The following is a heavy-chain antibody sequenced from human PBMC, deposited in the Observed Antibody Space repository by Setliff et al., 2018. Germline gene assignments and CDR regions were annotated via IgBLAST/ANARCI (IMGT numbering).Heavy chain of an antibody. CDR1: GYTFTGYH. Sequence: ASVKVSCKTSGYTFTGYHLHWVRQAPGQGLEWMGWIDPKSGATRYAQKFQGRVTLTRDTSITTAYMEVSILTSDDTAVYYCARDPFLVQQFPYYMDVWGKGTTVTVSS. CDR2: IDPKSGAT. J-gene: IGHJ6*03. CDR3: ARDPFLVQQFPYYMDV. V-gene: IGHV1-2*02. D-gene: IGHD6-13*01.